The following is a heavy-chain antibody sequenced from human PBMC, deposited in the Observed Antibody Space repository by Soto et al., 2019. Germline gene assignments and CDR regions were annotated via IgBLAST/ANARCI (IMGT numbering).Heavy chain of an antibody. CDR3: ARDRVIAAAGFDAFDI. D-gene: IGHD6-13*01. J-gene: IGHJ3*02. CDR1: GFTFSSFG. Sequence: PGGSLRLSCAASGFTFSSFGMHWVRQAPGKGLEWVAVISYDGSEEYYADSVKGRATVSRDNSKNTVYLQMNRLRGYYSAVYYCARDRVIAAAGFDAFDIWGQGTMVTVSS. CDR2: ISYDGSEE. V-gene: IGHV3-30*03.